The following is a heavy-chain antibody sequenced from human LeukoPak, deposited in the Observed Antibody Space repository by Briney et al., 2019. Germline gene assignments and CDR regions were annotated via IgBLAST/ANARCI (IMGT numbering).Heavy chain of an antibody. D-gene: IGHD2-2*01. Sequence: GGSLRLSCAASGFTFCTYGMNWVRQAPRKGLEWVSSISGSSNYLYYADSLKGRFPISRDHAKKSLYLQMDSLRADDQAVYYCGGEVPTEYWGQRTLFTVSS. CDR1: GFTFCTYG. CDR2: ISGSSNYL. V-gene: IGHV3-21*04. CDR3: GGEVPTEY. J-gene: IGHJ4*02.